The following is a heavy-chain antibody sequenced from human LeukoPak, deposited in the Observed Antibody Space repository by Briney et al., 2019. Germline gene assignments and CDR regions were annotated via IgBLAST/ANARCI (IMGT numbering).Heavy chain of an antibody. CDR2: INSDGSST. J-gene: IGHJ5*02. V-gene: IGHV3-74*01. D-gene: IGHD1-26*01. Sequence: GGSLRLSCAASGFTFSSYWMHWVRQAPGKGLVWVSRINSDGSSTSYADSVKGRFTISRDNAKNSLYLQMNSLRAEDTAVYYCARDRLRYSGREGFDPWGQGTLVTVSS. CDR1: GFTFSSYW. CDR3: ARDRLRYSGREGFDP.